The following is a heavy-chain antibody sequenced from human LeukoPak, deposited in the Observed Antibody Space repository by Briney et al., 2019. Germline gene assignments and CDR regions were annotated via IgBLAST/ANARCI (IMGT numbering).Heavy chain of an antibody. D-gene: IGHD3-3*01. CDR1: GYTFTSYY. CDR2: INPSGGST. V-gene: IGHV1-46*01. CDR3: ARVRDFWSGSQPLDY. Sequence: ASVKVSCKASGYTFTSYYMHWVRQAPGQGLEWMGIINPSGGSTSYAQKFQGRVTMTRDTSKNQFSLKLSSVTAADTAVYYCARVRDFWSGSQPLDYWGQGTLVTVSS. J-gene: IGHJ4*02.